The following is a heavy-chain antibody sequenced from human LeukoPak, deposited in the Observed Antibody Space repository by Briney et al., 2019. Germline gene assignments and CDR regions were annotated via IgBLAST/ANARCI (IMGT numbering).Heavy chain of an antibody. D-gene: IGHD1-7*01. CDR2: ISHSGST. V-gene: IGHV4-34*01. CDR3: ARGLSASEGRSELGY. Sequence: PSETLSLTCAVYGGSFSGYYWTWIRQPPGKGLECIGEISHSGSTNYNPSLKSRVTISVDTSKNQFSLRLTSVTAADTAVYYCARGLSASEGRSELGYWGQGTLVT. J-gene: IGHJ4*02. CDR1: GGSFSGYY.